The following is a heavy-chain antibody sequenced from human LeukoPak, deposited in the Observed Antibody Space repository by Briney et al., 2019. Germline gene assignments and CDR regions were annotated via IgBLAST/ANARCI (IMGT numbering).Heavy chain of an antibody. CDR2: ISGSGGSP. Sequence: GGSLRLSRAASGLTFSSYAMSWVRHTPGRGREWVSAISGSGGSPYYADSVKGRFIISRANSKNTLYLQTNGLRAEDTAVYCCAKFSPRAYDNYGGQGTLVTVSS. J-gene: IGHJ4*02. V-gene: IGHV3-23*01. CDR3: AKFSPRAYDNY. D-gene: IGHD3-9*01. CDR1: GLTFSSYA.